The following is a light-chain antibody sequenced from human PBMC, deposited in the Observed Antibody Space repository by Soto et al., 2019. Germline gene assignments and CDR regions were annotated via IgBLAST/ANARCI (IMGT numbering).Light chain of an antibody. CDR1: PSVTNF. J-gene: IGKJ5*01. CDR2: GAF. Sequence: EIVLTQYPATLSLSPGERYTLSCMASPSVTNFLAWYQQKPGQAPRLLIYGAFNRATGIPARFSGSGSGTDFTLTISSLEPEDSAVYYCQQRNVWPPVTVGQVTRLEIK. CDR3: QQRNVWPPVT. V-gene: IGKV3-11*01.